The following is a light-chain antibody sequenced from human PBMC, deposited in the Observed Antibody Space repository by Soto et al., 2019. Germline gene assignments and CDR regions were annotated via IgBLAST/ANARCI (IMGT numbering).Light chain of an antibody. J-gene: IGKJ4*01. CDR2: DAS. CDR3: QQYDNLVLT. Sequence: DIQMTQSPPSLSASVGDRVTITCQASQDISNYLNWYQQKPGKAPKLLIYDASNLETGVPSRFSGSGSGTDFTFTISSLQPEDIATYYCQQYDNLVLTFGGGTKVEIK. CDR1: QDISNY. V-gene: IGKV1-33*01.